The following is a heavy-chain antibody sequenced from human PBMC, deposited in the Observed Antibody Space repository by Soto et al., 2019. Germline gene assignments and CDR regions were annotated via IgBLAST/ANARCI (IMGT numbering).Heavy chain of an antibody. V-gene: IGHV1-46*01. D-gene: IGHD6-19*01. CDR1: GYTFTSYY. CDR2: INPSGGST. Sequence: ASVKVSCKASGYTFTSYYMHWVRQAPGQGLEWMGIINPSGGSTSYAQKFQGRVTMTRDTSTSTVYMELSSLRSEDTAVYYCARDPGHSSGWLGWFEPWGQGTLVTVSS. CDR3: ARDPGHSSGWLGWFEP. J-gene: IGHJ5*02.